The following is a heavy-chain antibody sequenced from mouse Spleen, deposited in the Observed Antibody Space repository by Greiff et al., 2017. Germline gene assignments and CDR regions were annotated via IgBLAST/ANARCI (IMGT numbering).Heavy chain of an antibody. V-gene: IGHV14-2*01. Sequence: VQLQQSGAELVKPGASVKLSCTASGFNIKDYYMHWVKQRTEQGLEWIRRIDPEDGETKYAPKFQGKATITADTSSNTAYLQLSSLTSEDTAVYYCARHGSSYWYFDVWGTGTTVTVSS. D-gene: IGHD1-1*01. CDR2: IDPEDGET. J-gene: IGHJ1*03. CDR3: ARHGSSYWYFDV. CDR1: GFNIKDYY.